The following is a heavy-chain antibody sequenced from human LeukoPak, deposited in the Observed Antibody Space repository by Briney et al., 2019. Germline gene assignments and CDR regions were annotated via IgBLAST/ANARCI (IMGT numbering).Heavy chain of an antibody. J-gene: IGHJ4*02. CDR3: ARSQGLYGAADY. D-gene: IGHD2-2*02. CDR2: VYPGDSDT. V-gene: IGHV5-51*01. CDR1: GYTFSYYW. Sequence: GESLKISCKASGYTFSYYWIGWVRQMPGQGLEWMGIVYPGDSDTRYSPSFQGHVTISADKSINTAYLQWSGLQASDNAIHFCARSQGLYGAADYWGQGTLV.